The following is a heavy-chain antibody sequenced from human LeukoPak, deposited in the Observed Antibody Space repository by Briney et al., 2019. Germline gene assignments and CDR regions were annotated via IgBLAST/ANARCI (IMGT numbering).Heavy chain of an antibody. D-gene: IGHD3-16*02. CDR2: IYYSGST. Sequence: SETLSLTCTVSGGSISSSRYCWGWIRQPPGKGLEWIGSIYYSGSTYYNPSLKSRVTISVDTSKNQFSLKLSSVTAADTAVYYCARDPGQPFGELSFDYWGQGTLVTVSS. CDR1: GGSISSSRYC. V-gene: IGHV4-39*07. CDR3: ARDPGQPFGELSFDY. J-gene: IGHJ4*02.